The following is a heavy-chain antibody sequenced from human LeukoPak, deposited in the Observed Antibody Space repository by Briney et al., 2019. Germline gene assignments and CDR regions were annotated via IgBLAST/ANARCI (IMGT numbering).Heavy chain of an antibody. V-gene: IGHV4-38-2*02. J-gene: IGHJ3*02. CDR2: IYHSGST. CDR3: ARLKYSGSHGTLFDI. D-gene: IGHD1-26*01. CDR1: GYSISSGYY. Sequence: SETLSLTCTVSGYSISSGYYWGWIRQPPGKGLEWIGSIYHSGSTYYNPSLKSRVTISVDTSKNQFSLKLSSVTAADTAVYYCARLKYSGSHGTLFDIWGQGTMVTVSS.